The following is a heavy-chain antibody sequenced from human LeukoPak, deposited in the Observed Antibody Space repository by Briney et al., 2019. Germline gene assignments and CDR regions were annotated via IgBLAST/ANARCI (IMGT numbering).Heavy chain of an antibody. CDR2: IIPIFGTA. J-gene: IGHJ1*01. CDR3: ARDSPSGSYYGEYFQH. D-gene: IGHD1-26*01. V-gene: IGHV1-69*13. Sequence: SEKVSCKASGYTFTSYYMHWVRQAPGQGLEWMGGIIPIFGTANYAQKFQGRVTITADESTSTAYMELSSLRSEDTAVYYCARDSPSGSYYGEYFQHWGQGTLVTVSS. CDR1: GYTFTSYY.